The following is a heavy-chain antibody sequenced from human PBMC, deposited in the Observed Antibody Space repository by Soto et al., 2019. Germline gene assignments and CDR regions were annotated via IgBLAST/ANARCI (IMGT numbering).Heavy chain of an antibody. CDR3: ARGDTVITPFDY. V-gene: IGHV4-30-2*01. CDR2: IYHSGST. Sequence: PSETLSLTCAVSGDSINSGGYSWSWIRQPPGKGLEWTGFIYHSGSTYYNPSLKSRVTISVDTSKNQFSLKLSSVTAADTAIYYCARGDTVITPFDYWGQGTLVTVSS. CDR1: GDSINSGGYS. J-gene: IGHJ4*02. D-gene: IGHD5-18*01.